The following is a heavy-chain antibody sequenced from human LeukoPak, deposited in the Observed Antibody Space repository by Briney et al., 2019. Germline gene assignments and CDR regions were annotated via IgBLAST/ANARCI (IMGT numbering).Heavy chain of an antibody. CDR2: INPSGGST. CDR3: ARGITGTTHWFDP. J-gene: IGHJ5*02. D-gene: IGHD1-7*01. V-gene: IGHV1-46*01. Sequence: GASVKVSCKASGYTFTSYGISWVRQAPGQGLEWMGIINPSGGSTSYAQKFQGRVTMTRDMSTSTVYMELSSLRSEDTAVYYCARGITGTTHWFDPWGQGTLVTVSS. CDR1: GYTFTSYG.